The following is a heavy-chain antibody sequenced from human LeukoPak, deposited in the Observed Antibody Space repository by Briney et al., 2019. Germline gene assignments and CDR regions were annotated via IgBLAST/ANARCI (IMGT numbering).Heavy chain of an antibody. Sequence: AGGSLRLSCRCSGFTFGDYVMTWDRQAPGKGLEWVGFIRSKVYGGTTEYAASVKGRFIISRDDSKSIAYLQMKSLETEDTAVYYCTRDYGGFDYWGQGTLVTVSS. CDR1: GFTFGDYV. CDR3: TRDYGGFDY. D-gene: IGHD4-23*01. V-gene: IGHV3-49*04. J-gene: IGHJ4*02. CDR2: IRSKVYGGTT.